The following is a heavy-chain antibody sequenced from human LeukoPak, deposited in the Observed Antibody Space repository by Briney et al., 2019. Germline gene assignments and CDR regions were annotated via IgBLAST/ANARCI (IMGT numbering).Heavy chain of an antibody. CDR1: GFTFSIFE. J-gene: IGHJ2*01. CDR2: ITNSGSTI. V-gene: IGHV3-48*03. CDR3: AKERGGQDWDFDL. D-gene: IGHD3-10*01. Sequence: PGGSLRLSCTVSGFTFSIFEMNWVRQAPGKGLEWVAYITNSGSTIDYADSVKGRFTISRDISKNMLYLQMNSLRVEDTAVYYCAKERGGQDWDFDLWGRGTLVTVSS.